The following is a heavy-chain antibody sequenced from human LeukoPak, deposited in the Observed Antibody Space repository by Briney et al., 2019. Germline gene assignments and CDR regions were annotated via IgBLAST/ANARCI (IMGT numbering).Heavy chain of an antibody. CDR3: TNGYYEAFDC. CDR1: GASINSYR. CDR2: ISYDGKT. J-gene: IGHJ4*02. V-gene: IGHV4-59*01. D-gene: IGHD3-22*01. Sequence: SETLSLTCIGSGASINSYRLNWIRQPPGKGLEWIGYISYDGKTNYNLSLKSRLTLSVDTSKNQFSLNLNSVTAADTARYYCTNGYYEAFDCWGQGTLVTVTS.